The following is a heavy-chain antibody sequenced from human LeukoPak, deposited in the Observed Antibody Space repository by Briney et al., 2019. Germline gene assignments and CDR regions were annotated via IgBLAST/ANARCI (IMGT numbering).Heavy chain of an antibody. CDR2: VYYSGST. D-gene: IGHD6-13*01. CDR1: GGVISIYG. V-gene: IGHV4-59*13. Sequence: SETLSLTCTVSGGVISIYGWSWFRQPPGKGLEWIGGVYYSGSTDYNPSLESRVTISTDTSNNQVSLKLNSVTAADTAVYYCARLSRIASAGDYDYHSLDVWGQGTTVTVSS. CDR3: ARLSRIASAGDYDYHSLDV. J-gene: IGHJ6*02.